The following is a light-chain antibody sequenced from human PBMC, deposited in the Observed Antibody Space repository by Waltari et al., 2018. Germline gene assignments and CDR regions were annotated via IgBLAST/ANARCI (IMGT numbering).Light chain of an antibody. Sequence: DIVMTQSPDSLAVSLGARATLTCKSTQTVLSSSNNKNYLTWYQQKPGQPPKLLVYWASTRESGVPDRFSGSGSGTDFTLTISSLQAEDVAVYFCQQYYSLPLTFGGGTKVEIK. CDR2: WAS. CDR1: QTVLSSSNNKNY. J-gene: IGKJ4*01. CDR3: QQYYSLPLT. V-gene: IGKV4-1*01.